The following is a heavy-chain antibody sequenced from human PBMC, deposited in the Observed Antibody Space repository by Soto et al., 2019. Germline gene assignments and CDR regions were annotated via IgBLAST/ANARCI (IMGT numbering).Heavy chain of an antibody. V-gene: IGHV4-34*01. D-gene: IGHD6-13*01. CDR1: GVSFSGYY. J-gene: IGHJ4*02. Sequence: PSETLSLTCAFYGVSFSGYYWSWIRQPPGKGLEWIGEINHSGSTNYNPSLKSRVTISVDTSKNQFSLKLSSVTAADTAVYYCARDPFPKKAAAGTKRRRGGPYKGFDYWGQGTLVTVSS. CDR2: INHSGST. CDR3: ARDPFPKKAAAGTKRRRGGPYKGFDY.